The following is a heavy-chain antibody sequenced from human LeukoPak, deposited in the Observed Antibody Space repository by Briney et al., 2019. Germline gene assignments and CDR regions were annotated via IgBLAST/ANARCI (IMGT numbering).Heavy chain of an antibody. V-gene: IGHV4-59*01. J-gene: IGHJ4*02. CDR3: ARGSGFYGY. D-gene: IGHD6-19*01. CDR1: GGSISSYY. Sequence: SETLSLTCTVSGGSISSYYWSWIRQLPGKGLEWIGHIYYTGSTNYNPSLKSRVTISVDTSKNQFSLKLSSVTAADTAVYYCARGSGFYGYWGQGTLVTVSS. CDR2: IYYTGST.